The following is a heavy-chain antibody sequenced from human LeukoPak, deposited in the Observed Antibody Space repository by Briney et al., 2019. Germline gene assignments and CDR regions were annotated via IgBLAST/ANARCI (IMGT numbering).Heavy chain of an antibody. CDR2: IEASDVNT. D-gene: IGHD6-19*01. V-gene: IGHV3-23*01. J-gene: IGHJ5*02. Sequence: GGSLRLSCAASKFTFSAYAMYWVRQAPGKGLEWVSCIEASDVNTYYADSVKGRFSISRDNSKNTLYLQMNSLRAEDTAVYYCAKGSGSGWYGWFDPWGQGTLVTVSS. CDR1: KFTFSAYA. CDR3: AKGSGSGWYGWFDP.